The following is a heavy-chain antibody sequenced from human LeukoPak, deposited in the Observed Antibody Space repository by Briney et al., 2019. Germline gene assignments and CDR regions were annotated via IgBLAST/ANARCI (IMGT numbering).Heavy chain of an antibody. J-gene: IGHJ4*02. V-gene: IGHV3-23*01. D-gene: IGHD2-21*02. Sequence: GGSLRLSCAASGFTFSSYAMNWVRQAPGKGLEWVSVISGSGGRTYYADSVKGRFTISRDNSKNTVYLQMNSLRAEDTAVYYCAKEGNYCGGDCYLNYWGQGILVTVSS. CDR2: ISGSGGRT. CDR3: AKEGNYCGGDCYLNY. CDR1: GFTFSSYA.